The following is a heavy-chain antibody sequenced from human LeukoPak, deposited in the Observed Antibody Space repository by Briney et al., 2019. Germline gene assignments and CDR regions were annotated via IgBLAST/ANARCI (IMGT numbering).Heavy chain of an antibody. V-gene: IGHV1-69*05. CDR3: ARSLAPMIVVAQEAFDI. D-gene: IGHD3-22*01. J-gene: IGHJ3*02. Sequence: SVKVPCKASGGTFSSYAISWVRQAPGQGLEWMGGIIPIFGTANYAQKFQGRVTITTDESTSTAYMELSSLRSEDTAVYYCARSLAPMIVVAQEAFDIWGQGTMVTVSS. CDR1: GGTFSSYA. CDR2: IIPIFGTA.